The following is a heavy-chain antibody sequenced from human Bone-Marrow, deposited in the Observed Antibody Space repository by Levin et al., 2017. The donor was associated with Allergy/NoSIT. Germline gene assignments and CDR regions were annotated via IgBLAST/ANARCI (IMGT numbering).Heavy chain of an antibody. D-gene: IGHD3-16*01. CDR3: ARDYGNYVPYYLYYTDV. Sequence: RSGGSLRLSCAASGFTFSNYAMNWVRQTPGKGLEWVATIRGSGDHTSYADSVKGRFTVSRDNSGNILFLQMDDVRAEDTAVYYCARDYGNYVPYYLYYTDVWGKGTTVIVSS. J-gene: IGHJ6*03. V-gene: IGHV3-23*01. CDR1: GFTFSNYA. CDR2: IRGSGDHT.